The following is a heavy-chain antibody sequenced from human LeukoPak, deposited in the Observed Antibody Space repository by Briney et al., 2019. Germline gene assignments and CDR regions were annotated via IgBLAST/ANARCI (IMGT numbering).Heavy chain of an antibody. CDR2: TYYRSKWYN. D-gene: IGHD7-27*01. Sequence: SQTLSLTCAISGDSVSCNSAVWNWIRQSPSRGLEWLGRTYYRSKWYNDYAVSVKSRITINPDTSKNQFSLQVNSVTPEDTAVYYCSRELPWGPSDYWGQGTLVTVSS. J-gene: IGHJ4*02. CDR3: SRELPWGPSDY. V-gene: IGHV6-1*01. CDR1: GDSVSCNSAV.